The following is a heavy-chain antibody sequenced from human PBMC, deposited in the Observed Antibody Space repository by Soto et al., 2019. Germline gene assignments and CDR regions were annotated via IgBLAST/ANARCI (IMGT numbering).Heavy chain of an antibody. V-gene: IGHV3-23*01. CDR3: AKIESRFFYDSTGYYPFDY. Sequence: QLLESGGGLVQPGGSLRLSCAASGFPFSNYAMTWVRQAPRKGLEWVSALSGSGVSTYYADSVMGRFTISRDNSKNTVYLQMNSLRAEDTAVYYCAKIESRFFYDSTGYYPFDYWGQGTLVTVSS. CDR2: LSGSGVST. J-gene: IGHJ4*02. CDR1: GFPFSNYA. D-gene: IGHD3-22*01.